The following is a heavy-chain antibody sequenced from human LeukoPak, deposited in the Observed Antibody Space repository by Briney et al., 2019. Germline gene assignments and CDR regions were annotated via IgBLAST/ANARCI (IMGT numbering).Heavy chain of an antibody. V-gene: IGHV3-66*01. CDR3: ATDHGFHYGAYFDY. CDR2: IYSGGST. J-gene: IGHJ4*02. CDR1: GFTVRSNY. D-gene: IGHD4-17*01. Sequence: GGSLRLSCVASGFTVRSNYLSWVRQAPGKGLEWVSVIYSGGSTYYADSVKGRFTISRDNSKNTLYLQMNSLRPEDTAVYYCATDHGFHYGAYFDYWGQGTLVTVSS.